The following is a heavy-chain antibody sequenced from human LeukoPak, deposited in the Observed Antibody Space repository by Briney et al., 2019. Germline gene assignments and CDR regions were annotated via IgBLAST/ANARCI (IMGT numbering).Heavy chain of an antibody. V-gene: IGHV1-8*01. J-gene: IGHJ4*02. CDR3: ARVKRWLHDFDY. Sequence: PSVKVSCKASGYTFTSYDINWVRQATGQGREWMGWMKPNSGNTSYAQQFQGRVTMTKNTSINTAYMEVSSLRFEDTAVYYCARVKRWLHDFDYWGQGTLVTVSS. CDR2: MKPNSGNT. CDR1: GYTFTSYD. D-gene: IGHD6-19*01.